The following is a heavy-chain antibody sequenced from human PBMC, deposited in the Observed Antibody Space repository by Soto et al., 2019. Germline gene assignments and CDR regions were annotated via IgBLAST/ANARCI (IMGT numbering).Heavy chain of an antibody. Sequence: EVQLVESGGGLVQPGESLTLSCAASGFTFSSYWMHWVRQAPGKGLVWVSRIKSDGSGTYYADSVKGRLTISRDNAKXXXXXXXXXXXXXXXXXXXXXXXXXXXXXXNGYLGRHWGQGTLVTVSS. CDR1: GFTFSSYW. D-gene: IGHD5-18*01. V-gene: IGHV3-74*01. J-gene: IGHJ4*02. CDR3: XXXXXXXXXXNGYLGRH. CDR2: IKSDGSGT.